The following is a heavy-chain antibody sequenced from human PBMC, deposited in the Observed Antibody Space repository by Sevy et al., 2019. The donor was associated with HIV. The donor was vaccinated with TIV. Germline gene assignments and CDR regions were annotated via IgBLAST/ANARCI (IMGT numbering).Heavy chain of an antibody. CDR1: GFIFSDYW. D-gene: IGHD4-4*01. J-gene: IGHJ4*02. V-gene: IGHV3-7*03. CDR3: ARAFRREAYTPDY. Sequence: GGSLRLFCAASGFIFSDYWMTWVRQAPGKGLEWVATIRLDGSARYYASSVKGRFTISRDNAKNSLFLQMNSLRVEDTAVYYCARAFRREAYTPDYWGQGSLVTVSS. CDR2: IRLDGSAR.